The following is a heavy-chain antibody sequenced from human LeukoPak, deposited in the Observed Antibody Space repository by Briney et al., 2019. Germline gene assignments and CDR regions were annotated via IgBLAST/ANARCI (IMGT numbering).Heavy chain of an antibody. J-gene: IGHJ4*02. CDR2: TSYDGSNK. CDR3: AKHHCSSISCHGRSSGDFDY. Sequence: GGSLRLSCAASGFTFSSYGMHWVRQAPGKGLEWVAVTSYDGSNKYYADSLKGRFTISRDNSKNTLYLQMNSLRAEVTAVYYCAKHHCSSISCHGRSSGDFDYWGQGTLVTVSS. CDR1: GFTFSSYG. D-gene: IGHD2-2*01. V-gene: IGHV3-30*18.